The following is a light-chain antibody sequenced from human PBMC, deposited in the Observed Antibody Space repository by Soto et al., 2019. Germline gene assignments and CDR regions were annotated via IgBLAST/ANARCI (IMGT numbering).Light chain of an antibody. J-gene: IGKJ3*01. CDR2: VAS. Sequence: EIVLTQSPGTLSLSPGKRATLSCRASQSFSSSYLAGYQQKPGQAPRLPIYVASSRATGIPDRFSGSGSGTDFTLTISRLEPEDFAVYYCQQYGSSPLFTFGPGTKVDIK. CDR3: QQYGSSPLFT. CDR1: QSFSSSY. V-gene: IGKV3-20*01.